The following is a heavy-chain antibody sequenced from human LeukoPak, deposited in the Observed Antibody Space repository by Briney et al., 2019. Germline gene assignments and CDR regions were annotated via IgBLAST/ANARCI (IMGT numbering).Heavy chain of an antibody. CDR1: GGSISSYY. V-gene: IGHV4-59*12. D-gene: IGHD2-21*02. CDR2: IYYCGNT. Sequence: SETLSLTRTVSGGSISSYYWSWLRQPPGKGLAWVGYIYYCGNTDYNPPLKSRVAMSADKSNTQFSLKLSFVTAADTAVYFCARKIEGYSDFYSFGRPDNYWFDPWGQGTLITVSS. J-gene: IGHJ5*02. CDR3: ARKIEGYSDFYSFGRPDNYWFDP.